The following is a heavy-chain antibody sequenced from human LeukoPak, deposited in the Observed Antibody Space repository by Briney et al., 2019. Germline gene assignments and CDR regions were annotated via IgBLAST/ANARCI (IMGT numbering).Heavy chain of an antibody. J-gene: IGHJ4*02. Sequence: SETLSLTCAVSGYSISSGYYWGWIRQPPGKGLEWIGSIYHSGSTYYNPSLKSRVTISVDTSKNQFSLKLSSVTAADTAVYYCAIEDCGGDCPIAAWGQGTLVTVSS. CDR2: IYHSGST. D-gene: IGHD2-21*02. CDR3: AIEDCGGDCPIAA. CDR1: GYSISSGYY. V-gene: IGHV4-38-2*02.